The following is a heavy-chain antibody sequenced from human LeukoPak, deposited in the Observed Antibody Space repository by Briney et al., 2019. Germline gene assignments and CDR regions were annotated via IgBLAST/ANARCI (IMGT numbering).Heavy chain of an antibody. CDR2: IYHSGST. V-gene: IGHV4-38-2*02. D-gene: IGHD2-2*01. CDR3: ARVPGRYCSSTSCYLARD. Sequence: PSETLSLTCTVSGYSISSGYYWGWIRQPPGKGLEWIGSIYHSGSTYYNPSLKSRVTISVDTSKNQFSLKLSSVTAADTGVYYCARVPGRYCSSTSCYLARDWGQGTLVTVSS. J-gene: IGHJ4*02. CDR1: GYSISSGYY.